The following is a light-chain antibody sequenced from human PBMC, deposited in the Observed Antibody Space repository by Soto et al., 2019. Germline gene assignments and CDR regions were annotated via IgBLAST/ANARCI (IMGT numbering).Light chain of an antibody. V-gene: IGKV4-1*01. CDR2: WAS. CDR3: QQYYSTPRT. Sequence: DIVMTQSPDSLAVSLGERVTINCKSSQSVLYSSNNTNYLAWYQQKPGQPPKLLIYWASTRESGVPDRFSGSGSGTDFTLTISSLQAEDVAVYYCQQYYSTPRTFGQGTKVEIK. CDR1: QSVLYSSNNTNY. J-gene: IGKJ1*01.